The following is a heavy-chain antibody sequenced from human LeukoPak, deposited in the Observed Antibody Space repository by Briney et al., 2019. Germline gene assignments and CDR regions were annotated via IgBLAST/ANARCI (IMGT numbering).Heavy chain of an antibody. V-gene: IGHV3-23*01. D-gene: IGHD3-10*01. J-gene: IGHJ4*02. Sequence: GGSLRLSCAASGFTFSTYAMSWVRQAPGKGQEWVSAISGSGGRTYYADSVKGRFTISRDNSKNTLYLQMNSLRAEDTAVYYCAKEKESSGYFDYWGQGTLVTVS. CDR1: GFTFSTYA. CDR2: ISGSGGRT. CDR3: AKEKESSGYFDY.